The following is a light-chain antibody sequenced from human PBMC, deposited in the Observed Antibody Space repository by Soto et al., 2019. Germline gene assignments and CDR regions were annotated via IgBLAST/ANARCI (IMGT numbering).Light chain of an antibody. CDR3: MSYAGSNAYV. J-gene: IGLJ1*01. Sequence: QSVLTQPPSASGSPGQSVTISCTGTRNDIGVYDFVSWYQHHPGKAPRLIIYEVVQRPSGVPDRFSGSKSGNTASLTVSGLQAADKGDYFSMSYAGSNAYVFGSGTKVNVL. CDR1: RNDIGVYDF. CDR2: EVV. V-gene: IGLV2-8*01.